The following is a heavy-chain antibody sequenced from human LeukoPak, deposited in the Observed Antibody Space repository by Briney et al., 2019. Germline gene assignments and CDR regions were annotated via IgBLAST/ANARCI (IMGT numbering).Heavy chain of an antibody. CDR3: ARSMVRGKKYYGMDV. CDR1: GGSISSYY. CDR2: IYTSGST. J-gene: IGHJ6*02. D-gene: IGHD3-10*01. Sequence: SETLSLTCTVSGGSISSYYWSWIRQPAGKGLEWIGRIYTSGSTNYNPSLKSRVTMSVDTSKNQFSLKLSSVTAADTALYHCARSMVRGKKYYGMDVWGQGTTVTVSS. V-gene: IGHV4-4*07.